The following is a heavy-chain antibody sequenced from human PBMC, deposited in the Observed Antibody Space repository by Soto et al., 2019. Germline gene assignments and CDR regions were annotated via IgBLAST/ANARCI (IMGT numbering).Heavy chain of an antibody. J-gene: IGHJ5*02. CDR1: GGSFSGYY. CDR2: INHSGST. CDR3: ARAGPKYYYGSGSYYNRWFDP. D-gene: IGHD3-10*01. V-gene: IGHV4-34*01. Sequence: SETLSLTCAVYGGSFSGYYWSWIRQPPGKGLEWIGEINHSGSTNYNPSLKSRVTISVDTSKNQFSLKLSSVTAADTAVYYCARAGPKYYYGSGSYYNRWFDPWGPGALVTVSS.